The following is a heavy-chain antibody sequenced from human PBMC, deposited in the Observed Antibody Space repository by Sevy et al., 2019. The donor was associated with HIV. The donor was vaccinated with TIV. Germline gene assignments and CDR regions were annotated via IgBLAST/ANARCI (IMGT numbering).Heavy chain of an antibody. V-gene: IGHV3-20*01. CDR1: GFTFDDYG. Sequence: GGSLRLSCAASGFTFDDYGMSWVRQAPGKGLEWVSGINWNGGSTGYADSVKGRFTISRDNAKNSLYLQMNSLRAEDTALYHCARDRSDFWSGYSPPDVWDQGTTVTVSS. CDR3: ARDRSDFWSGYSPPDV. CDR2: INWNGGST. D-gene: IGHD3-3*01. J-gene: IGHJ6*02.